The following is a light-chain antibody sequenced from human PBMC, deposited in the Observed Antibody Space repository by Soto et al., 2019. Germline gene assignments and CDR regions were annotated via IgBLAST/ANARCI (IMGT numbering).Light chain of an antibody. CDR1: ESISSW. CDR2: DAS. J-gene: IGKJ1*01. CDR3: QQYNSYRWT. Sequence: DSQMTQAPSTLSASVGERVTITCRSSESISSWLAWYQQKPGKAPKLLIYDASSLESGVPSRFSGSGSGTEFTLTISSLQPDDFATYYCQQYNSYRWTFGQGTKVDIK. V-gene: IGKV1-5*01.